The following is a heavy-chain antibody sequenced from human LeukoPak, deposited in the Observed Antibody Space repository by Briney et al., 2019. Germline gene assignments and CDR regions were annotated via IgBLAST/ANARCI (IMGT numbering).Heavy chain of an antibody. Sequence: ASVKVSCKASGYTFTSYYMHWVRQAPGQGLEWMGIINPSGGSTSYAQKFQGRVTMTRDMSTSTVYMELSSLRSEDTAVYYCARGLEWLLPHNWFDPWGQGTLVTVSS. V-gene: IGHV1-46*01. J-gene: IGHJ5*02. CDR1: GYTFTSYY. CDR2: INPSGGST. CDR3: ARGLEWLLPHNWFDP. D-gene: IGHD3-3*01.